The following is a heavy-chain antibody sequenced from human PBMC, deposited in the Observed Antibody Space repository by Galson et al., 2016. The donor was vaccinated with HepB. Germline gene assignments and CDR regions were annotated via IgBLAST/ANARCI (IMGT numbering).Heavy chain of an antibody. CDR2: INGGGGFT. CDR3: AKYRDHSSGYYPLDY. D-gene: IGHD3-22*01. V-gene: IGHV3-23*01. J-gene: IGHJ4*02. Sequence: SLRLSCAASGFTFTSYAMSWVRQAPEKGLEWVSAINGGGGFTYYADSVKGRFTISRGNSKNTVYLQMNSLRAEDTAVYYCAKYRDHSSGYYPLDYWGQGTLVTVSS. CDR1: GFTFTSYA.